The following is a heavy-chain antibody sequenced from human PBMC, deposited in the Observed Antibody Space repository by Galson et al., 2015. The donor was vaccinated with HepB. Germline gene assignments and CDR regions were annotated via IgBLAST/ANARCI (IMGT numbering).Heavy chain of an antibody. Sequence: SVKVSCKASGYTFTSYAMHWVRQAPGQRLEWMGWINAGNGNTKYSQKFQGRVTITRDTSASTAYMELSSLRSEDTAVYYCARSRKFPYCSSTSCPYYYMDVWGKRDHGHRLL. V-gene: IGHV1-3*01. J-gene: IGHJ6*03. CDR3: ARSRKFPYCSSTSCPYYYMDV. D-gene: IGHD2-2*01. CDR1: GYTFTSYA. CDR2: INAGNGNT.